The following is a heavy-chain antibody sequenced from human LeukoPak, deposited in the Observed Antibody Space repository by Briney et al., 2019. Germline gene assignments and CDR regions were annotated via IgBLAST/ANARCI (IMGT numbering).Heavy chain of an antibody. Sequence: SVKVSCKASGGTFSSYAISWVRQAPGQGLEWMGRIIPILGIANYAQKFQGRVTITADKSTSTAYMDLSSLRSEDTAVYYCASSGRKGYCSGGSCPGFCFDAFDIWGQGTMVTVSS. J-gene: IGHJ3*02. CDR2: IIPILGIA. D-gene: IGHD2-15*01. CDR1: GGTFSSYA. V-gene: IGHV1-69*04. CDR3: ASSGRKGYCSGGSCPGFCFDAFDI.